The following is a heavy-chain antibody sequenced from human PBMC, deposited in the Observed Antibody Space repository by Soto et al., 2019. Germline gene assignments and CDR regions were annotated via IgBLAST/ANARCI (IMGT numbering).Heavy chain of an antibody. D-gene: IGHD2-15*01. Sequence: QVQLVQSGAEVKKPGSSVKVSCQAAGGTFNTYSINWVRQAPGQGLEWMGRIIPIVGIAKYAQKFQGRVAITADKSTSTAYRMEGNSLRPEDTAMYYCARAMVVGATGAFDIWGQGTMVTVSS. CDR2: IIPIVGIA. CDR3: ARAMVVGATGAFDI. CDR1: GGTFNTYS. J-gene: IGHJ3*02. V-gene: IGHV1-69*02.